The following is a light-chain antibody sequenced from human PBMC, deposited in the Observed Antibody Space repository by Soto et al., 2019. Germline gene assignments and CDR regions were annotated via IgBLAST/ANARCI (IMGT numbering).Light chain of an antibody. V-gene: IGKV3-20*01. Sequence: IVFSQSPGILSLSPGERAPLSCRASRRGSNDFLAWYKQKHGQAARLLIYGAPTRATGVPDRFSGSGSGADFTISISRLEPEDFEVYYCQQYGNSPQTFGQGTKVDIK. CDR1: RRGSNDF. CDR3: QQYGNSPQT. CDR2: GAP. J-gene: IGKJ1*01.